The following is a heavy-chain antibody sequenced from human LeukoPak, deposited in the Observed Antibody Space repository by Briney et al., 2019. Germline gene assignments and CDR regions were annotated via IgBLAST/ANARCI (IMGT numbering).Heavy chain of an antibody. J-gene: IGHJ4*02. CDR1: GVSIISTNSY. Sequence: NPSETLSLTCTVSGVSIISTNSYWGWIRQSPRTGLEWIGNIYSSGRTYYNPSLKSRVTISIDMSENQFSLKLSSVTAADTAVYYCARDGYGDGMDYWGQGTLVTVSS. CDR2: IYSSGRT. D-gene: IGHD4-17*01. V-gene: IGHV4-39*07. CDR3: ARDGYGDGMDY.